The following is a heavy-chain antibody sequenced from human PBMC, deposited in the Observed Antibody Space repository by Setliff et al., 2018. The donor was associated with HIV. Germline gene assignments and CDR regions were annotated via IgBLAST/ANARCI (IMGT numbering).Heavy chain of an antibody. D-gene: IGHD3-10*01. CDR1: GGTFSSYG. Sequence: SVKVSCKASGGTFSSYGISWVRQAPGQGLEWMGRIIPVYGTTNYAQKFQGRVTITRDMSTSTAYMELSSLSSEDAAVYYCAAGQITMIRGAPYYYHYGVDVWGQGTTVTVSS. CDR3: AAGQITMIRGAPYYYHYGVDV. V-gene: IGHV1-69*05. J-gene: IGHJ6*02. CDR2: IIPVYGTT.